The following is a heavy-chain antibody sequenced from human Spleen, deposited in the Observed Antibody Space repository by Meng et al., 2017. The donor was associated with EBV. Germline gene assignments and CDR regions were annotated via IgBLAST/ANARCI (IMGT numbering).Heavy chain of an antibody. CDR1: GYTFTDHY. CDR2: INPSGGST. D-gene: IGHD5-12*01. CDR3: ARGHSGYDYLNY. Sequence: QEQLGQSGAEVKKPGASVKVSCKASGYTFTDHYIHWVRQAPGEGLEWMGVINPSGGSTNYAQKFQGRVTMTRDTSTNTVYMDLSSLRSDDTAVYYCARGHSGYDYLNYWGQGTLVTVSS. J-gene: IGHJ4*02. V-gene: IGHV1-46*01.